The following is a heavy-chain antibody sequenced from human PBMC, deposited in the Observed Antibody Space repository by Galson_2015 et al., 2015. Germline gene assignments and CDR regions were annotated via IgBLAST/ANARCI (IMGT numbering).Heavy chain of an antibody. V-gene: IGHV1-3*01. J-gene: IGHJ4*02. D-gene: IGHD3-3*01. CDR2: INAGNGNT. CDR1: GYTFTSYA. Sequence: SVKVSCKASGYTFTSYAMHWVRQAPGQRLEWMGWINAGNGNTKYSQEFQGRVTITRDTSASTAYMELSSLRSEDTAVYYCARDAITIFGVVMYYFDYWGQGTLVTVSS. CDR3: ARDAITIFGVVMYYFDY.